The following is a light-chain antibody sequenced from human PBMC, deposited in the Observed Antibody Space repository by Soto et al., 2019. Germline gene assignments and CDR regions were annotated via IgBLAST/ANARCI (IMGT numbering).Light chain of an antibody. CDR3: QQYSSSPLT. V-gene: IGKV3-20*01. J-gene: IGKJ5*01. Sequence: EIVMTQSPATLSVSPGERATLSCRASQSVSSNLAWYQQKPGQAPRLLIHSASSRATGIPDRFSGSGSGTDFTLTISRLEPEDFAVYYCQQYSSSPLTFCQGTRLEI. CDR2: SAS. CDR1: QSVSSN.